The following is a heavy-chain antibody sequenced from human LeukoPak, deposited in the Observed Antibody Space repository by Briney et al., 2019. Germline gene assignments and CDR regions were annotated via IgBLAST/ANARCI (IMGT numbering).Heavy chain of an antibody. CDR2: ISGSGGST. Sequence: QPGGSLRLSCAASGFTFSSYGMSWVRQAPGKGLEWVSAISGSGGSTYYADSVKGRFTISRDNSKNTLYLQMNSLRAEDTAVYYCARVQRGIAVALDYWGQGTLATVSS. CDR3: ARVQRGIAVALDY. V-gene: IGHV3-23*01. D-gene: IGHD6-19*01. J-gene: IGHJ4*02. CDR1: GFTFSSYG.